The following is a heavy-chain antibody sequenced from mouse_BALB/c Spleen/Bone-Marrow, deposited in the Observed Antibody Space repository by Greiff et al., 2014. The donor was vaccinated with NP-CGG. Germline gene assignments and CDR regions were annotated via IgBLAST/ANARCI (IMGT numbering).Heavy chain of an antibody. CDR3: AREGSTMITTAFAY. CDR2: IWAGGST. CDR1: GFSLTSYG. Sequence: QMQLKESGPGLVAPSQSLSITCTVSGFSLTSYGVHWVRQPPGKGLEWLGVIWAGGSTNYNSALMSRLSISKDNSKSQVFLKMNSLQTDDTAMYYCAREGSTMITTAFAYWGQGTLVTVSA. V-gene: IGHV2-9*02. J-gene: IGHJ3*01. D-gene: IGHD2-4*01.